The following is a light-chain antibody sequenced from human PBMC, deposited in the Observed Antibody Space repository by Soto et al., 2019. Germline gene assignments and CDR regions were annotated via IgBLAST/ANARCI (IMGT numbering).Light chain of an antibody. V-gene: IGLV3-21*02. CDR1: NIGDKS. CDR3: QVWDSSSDHYV. Sequence: SYELTQPPSVSVAPGQTATMTCGGDNIGDKSVHWYQQKPGQAPVLVVYDDYDRPSGIPERLSGSNSGNTATLTIRRVEAGDEADYYCQVWDSSSDHYVFGTGTKVT. J-gene: IGLJ1*01. CDR2: DDY.